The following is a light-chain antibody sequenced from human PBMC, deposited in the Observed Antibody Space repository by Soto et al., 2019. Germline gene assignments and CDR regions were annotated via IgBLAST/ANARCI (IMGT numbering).Light chain of an antibody. J-gene: IGKJ4*01. CDR1: QSISSW. V-gene: IGKV1-5*01. Sequence: DIQMTQSPSTLSASVGDRVTITCRARQSISSWLAWYQQKPGKAPKLLIYDASSLESGVPSRFSVSGSGTEFTLTISSLQPDDFATYYCQQYNSYPLSFGGGTKVEIK. CDR3: QQYNSYPLS. CDR2: DAS.